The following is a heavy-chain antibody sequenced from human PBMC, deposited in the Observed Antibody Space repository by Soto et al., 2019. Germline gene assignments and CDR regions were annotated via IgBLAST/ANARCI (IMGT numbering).Heavy chain of an antibody. CDR3: ARRGTVTTIVSNYYYGMDV. CDR2: IYYSGST. J-gene: IGHJ6*02. CDR1: GGSISSSSYY. D-gene: IGHD4-17*01. Sequence: SETLSLTCTVSGGSISSSSYYWGWIRQPPGKGLEWIGSIYYSGSTYYNPSLKSRVTISVDTSKNQFSLKLSSVTAADTAVYYCARRGTVTTIVSNYYYGMDVWGQGTTVTVSS. V-gene: IGHV4-39*01.